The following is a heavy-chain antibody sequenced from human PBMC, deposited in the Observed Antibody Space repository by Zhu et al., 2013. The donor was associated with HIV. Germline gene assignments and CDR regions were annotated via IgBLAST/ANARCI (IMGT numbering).Heavy chain of an antibody. D-gene: IGHD3-22*01. CDR1: GYTFTSYG. Sequence: QVQLVQSGAEVKKPGASVKVSCKASGYTFTSYGISWVRQAPGQGLEWMGWISAYNGNTNYAQKLQGRVTMTTDTSTSTAYMELRSLRSDDTAVYYCARVPSSYYYDSSGYYFDYWGQGTLVTVSS. J-gene: IGHJ4*02. CDR3: ARVPSSYYYDSSGYYFDY. V-gene: IGHV1-18*01. CDR2: ISAYNGNT.